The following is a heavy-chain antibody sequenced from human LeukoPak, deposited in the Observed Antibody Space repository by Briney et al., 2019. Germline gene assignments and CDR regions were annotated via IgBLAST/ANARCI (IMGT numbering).Heavy chain of an antibody. CDR3: AKDHTESYYPNWFDP. D-gene: IGHD3-10*01. CDR2: ISSGSSTI. V-gene: IGHV3-48*01. J-gene: IGHJ5*02. Sequence: GGSLRLSCAASGFTFSSYSMHWVRQAPGKGLEWVSYISSGSSTIYYADSVKGRFTISRDNSKNTLYLQMNSLRPADTAVYYCAKDHTESYYPNWFDPWGQGTRVTVSS. CDR1: GFTFSSYS.